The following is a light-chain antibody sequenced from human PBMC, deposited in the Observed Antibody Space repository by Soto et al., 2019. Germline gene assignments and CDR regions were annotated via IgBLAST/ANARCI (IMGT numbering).Light chain of an antibody. CDR2: EVS. CDR3: QQRSDWPWT. Sequence: EIVLTQSPATLCLSPGQRATLSCRASQSVSSDLAWYQQKPGQAPRLLMYEVSTRAAGIPARFRGGGSGTDITLTISSLEPEDFAIYYCQQRSDWPWTFGQGTKVDIK. V-gene: IGKV3-11*01. CDR1: QSVSSD. J-gene: IGKJ1*01.